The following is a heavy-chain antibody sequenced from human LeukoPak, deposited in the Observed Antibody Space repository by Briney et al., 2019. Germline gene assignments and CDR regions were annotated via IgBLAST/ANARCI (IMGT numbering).Heavy chain of an antibody. Sequence: PSETLSLTCTVSGASITDYYWSWIRQPPGKGLEWIGYIYYSGSTNYNPSLKSRVTISVDTSKNQFSLRLSSMTAADTAVYYCASYGENDYWGQGTLVTVSS. CDR1: GASITDYY. J-gene: IGHJ4*02. D-gene: IGHD4-17*01. CDR3: ASYGENDY. V-gene: IGHV4-59*08. CDR2: IYYSGST.